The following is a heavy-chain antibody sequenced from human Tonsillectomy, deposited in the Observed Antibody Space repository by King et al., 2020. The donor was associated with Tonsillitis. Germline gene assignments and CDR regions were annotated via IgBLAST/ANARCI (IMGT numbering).Heavy chain of an antibody. D-gene: IGHD6-13*01. V-gene: IGHV3-9*01. CDR1: GFTFDDYA. J-gene: IGHJ4*02. CDR3: AKAAPRYSSSWYPGLDY. CDR2: ISWNSGNI. Sequence: VQLVESGGGLVQPGRSLRLSCAASGFTFDDYAMFWVRQAPGKGLEWVSGISWNSGNIGYADSVKGRFTISRDNAKNSLYLQMNSLRGEDTALYYCAKAAPRYSSSWYPGLDYWGQGTLVTVSS.